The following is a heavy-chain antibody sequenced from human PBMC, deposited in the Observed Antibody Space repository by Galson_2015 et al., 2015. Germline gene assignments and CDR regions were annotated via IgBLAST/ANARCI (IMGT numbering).Heavy chain of an antibody. Sequence: SLRLSCAASEFTFSSYYMSWVRQAPGKGLEWVSYIRTGSSAIYYADSVKGRFTISRDDAKNSLYLQMSSLRDEDTGIYYCARVHTAGFYTMDSWGQGTLVTVSS. CDR1: EFTFSSYY. V-gene: IGHV3-48*02. CDR2: IRTGSSAI. J-gene: IGHJ4*02. D-gene: IGHD2-21*02. CDR3: ARVHTAGFYTMDS.